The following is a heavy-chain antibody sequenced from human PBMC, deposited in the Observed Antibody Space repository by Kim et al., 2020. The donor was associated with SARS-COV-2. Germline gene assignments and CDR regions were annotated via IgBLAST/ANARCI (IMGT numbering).Heavy chain of an antibody. V-gene: IGHV3-48*01. CDR2: SSDSRTI. CDR3: AGRLDY. J-gene: IGHJ4*02. Sequence: SSDSRTIYYADSVKGRFTISRDHAENSLYLQMNSLRAEDTGVYYCAGRLDYWGQGTLVTVSS.